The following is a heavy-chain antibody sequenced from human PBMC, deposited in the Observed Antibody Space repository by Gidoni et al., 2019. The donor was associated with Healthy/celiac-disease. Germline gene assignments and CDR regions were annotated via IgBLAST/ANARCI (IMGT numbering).Heavy chain of an antibody. V-gene: IGHV3-33*01. CDR1: GFTFSSYG. CDR3: ARAIVNYYYYMDV. Sequence: QVQLVESGGGVVQPGRSLRLSCAASGFTFSSYGMHWVRQAPGKGLEWVAVIWYDGSNKYYADSVKGRFTISRDNSKNTLYLQMNSLRDEDTAVYYCARAIVNYYYYMDVWGKGNTVTVSS. CDR2: IWYDGSNK. J-gene: IGHJ6*03. D-gene: IGHD3-16*02.